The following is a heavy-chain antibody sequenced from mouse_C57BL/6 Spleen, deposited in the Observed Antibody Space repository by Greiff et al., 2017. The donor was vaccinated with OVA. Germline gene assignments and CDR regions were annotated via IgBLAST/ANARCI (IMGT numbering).Heavy chain of an antibody. CDR2: INPGSGGT. CDR1: GYAFTNYL. Sequence: VHLVESGAELVRPGTSVKVSCKASGYAFTNYLIEWVKQRPGQGLEWIGVINPGSGGTNYNEKFKGKATLTADKSSSTAYMQLSSLTSEDSAVYFCAGNYDYDGYAMDYWGQGTSVTVSS. CDR3: AGNYDYDGYAMDY. D-gene: IGHD2-4*01. J-gene: IGHJ4*01. V-gene: IGHV1-54*01.